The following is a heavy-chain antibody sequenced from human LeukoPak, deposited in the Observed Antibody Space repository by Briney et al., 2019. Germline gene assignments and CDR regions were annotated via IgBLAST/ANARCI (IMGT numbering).Heavy chain of an antibody. J-gene: IGHJ4*02. CDR1: GGSFSGYY. D-gene: IGHD2-15*01. Sequence: PSETLSLTCAVYGGSFSGYYWSWIRQPPGKGLEWIGEINHSGSTNYNPSLKSRVTISVDTSKNQFSLKLSSVTAADTAVYYCARPCGGNLGYWGQGTLVTVSS. V-gene: IGHV4-34*01. CDR2: INHSGST. CDR3: ARPCGGNLGY.